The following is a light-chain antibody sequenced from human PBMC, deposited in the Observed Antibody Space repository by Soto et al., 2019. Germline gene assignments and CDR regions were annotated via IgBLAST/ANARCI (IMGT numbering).Light chain of an antibody. J-gene: IGKJ1*01. V-gene: IGKV1-5*01. CDR3: QQYNTWT. Sequence: DIQMTQSPSTLSASVGDRVTITCRASQSISSWLAWYQQKSGKAPKLLIYHASNLESGVPSRFSGSGSGTEFTLTISSLQPDDFATYYCQQYNTWTFGQGTKVDIK. CDR2: HAS. CDR1: QSISSW.